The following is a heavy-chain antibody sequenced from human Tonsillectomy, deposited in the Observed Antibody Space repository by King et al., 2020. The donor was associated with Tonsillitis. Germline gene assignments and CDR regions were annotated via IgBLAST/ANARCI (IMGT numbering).Heavy chain of an antibody. Sequence: VQLVESGGGLVQPGGSLRLSCAASGFTFRSYDMHWVRQATGKGLEWVSAIGTAGDTYYTGSVKGRFTNSRENAKNSLYLQMNSLRAEDTAVYYCARVSYGSGSYDYWGQGTLVTVSS. J-gene: IGHJ4*02. D-gene: IGHD3-10*01. CDR3: ARVSYGSGSYDY. V-gene: IGHV3-13*01. CDR1: GFTFRSYD. CDR2: IGTAGDT.